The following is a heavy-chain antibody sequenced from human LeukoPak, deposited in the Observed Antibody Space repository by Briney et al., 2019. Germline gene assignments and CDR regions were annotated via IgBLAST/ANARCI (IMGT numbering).Heavy chain of an antibody. V-gene: IGHV3-48*04. D-gene: IGHD3-10*01. Sequence: AGGSLRLSCAASGFTFSSYSMNWVRQAPGKGLEWVSYISSSSSTIYYADSVKGRFTISSDNAKNSLYLQMNSLRAEDTAVYYCARDPPAPMVRGVIITGNWFDPWGQGTLVTVSS. CDR2: ISSSSSTI. CDR3: ARDPPAPMVRGVIITGNWFDP. J-gene: IGHJ5*02. CDR1: GFTFSSYS.